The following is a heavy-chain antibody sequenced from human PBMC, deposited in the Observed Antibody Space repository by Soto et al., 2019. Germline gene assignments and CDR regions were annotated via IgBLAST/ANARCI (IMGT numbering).Heavy chain of an antibody. D-gene: IGHD3-22*01. J-gene: IGHJ4*02. CDR1: GGSISSGGYY. V-gene: IGHV4-31*03. Sequence: PSETLSLTCTVSGGSISSGGYYWSWIRQHPGKGLEWIGYIYYSGSTYYNPSLKSRVTISVDTSKNQFSLKLSSVTAADTAVYYCAGVGGADYYDSSGYSPYYFDYWGQGTLVTVSS. CDR3: AGVGGADYYDSSGYSPYYFDY. CDR2: IYYSGST.